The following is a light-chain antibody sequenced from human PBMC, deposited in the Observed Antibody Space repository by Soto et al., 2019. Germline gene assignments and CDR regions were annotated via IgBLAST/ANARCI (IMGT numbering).Light chain of an antibody. Sequence: EILLTQSPATLSLSPGERATLSCRASQSVRSSLAWYQQKPGQAPRLLIYDASTRATGIPGRFSGSGSGTDFTLTISNLEPEDCAVYYCQQRSSWPWTFGQGAKVEIK. V-gene: IGKV3-11*01. CDR1: QSVRSS. J-gene: IGKJ1*01. CDR2: DAS. CDR3: QQRSSWPWT.